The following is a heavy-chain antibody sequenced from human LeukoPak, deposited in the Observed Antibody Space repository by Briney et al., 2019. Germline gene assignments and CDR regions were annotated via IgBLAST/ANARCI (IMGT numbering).Heavy chain of an antibody. CDR3: AKAGNLGGSCYLYYYYYMDV. CDR1: GFTFSSYG. V-gene: IGHV3-30*02. CDR2: IRYDGSNK. Sequence: GGSLRLSCAASGFTFSSYGMHGVRQAPGKGLEWVAFIRYDGSNKYYADSVKGRFTISRDNSKNTLYLQVNSLRAEDTAVYYCAKAGNLGGSCYLYYYYYMDVWGKGTTVTISS. J-gene: IGHJ6*03. D-gene: IGHD2-15*01.